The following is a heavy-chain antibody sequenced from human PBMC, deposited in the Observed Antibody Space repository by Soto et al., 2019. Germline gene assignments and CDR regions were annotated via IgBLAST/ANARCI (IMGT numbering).Heavy chain of an antibody. J-gene: IGHJ6*03. Sequence: GGSLRLSCAASGFTFSSYWMHWVRQAPGKGLVWVSRINSDGSSTSYADSVKGRFTISRDNAKNTLYLQMNSLRAEDTAVYYCARVPAAEVYYYMDVWGKGTTVTVSS. CDR3: ARVPAAEVYYYMDV. V-gene: IGHV3-74*01. CDR2: INSDGSST. D-gene: IGHD2-2*01. CDR1: GFTFSSYW.